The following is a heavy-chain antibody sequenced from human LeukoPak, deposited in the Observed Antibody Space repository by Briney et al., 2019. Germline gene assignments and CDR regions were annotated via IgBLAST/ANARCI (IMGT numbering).Heavy chain of an antibody. CDR2: ISSSSSYI. Sequence: GGSLRLSCAASGFTFSSYSMNWVRQAPGKGLEWVSSISSSSSYIYYADSVKGRFTISRDNTKNSLYLQMNSLRAEDTAVYYCARETWLQLDLYYFDYWGQGTLVTVSS. CDR1: GFTFSSYS. J-gene: IGHJ4*02. D-gene: IGHD6-13*01. CDR3: ARETWLQLDLYYFDY. V-gene: IGHV3-21*01.